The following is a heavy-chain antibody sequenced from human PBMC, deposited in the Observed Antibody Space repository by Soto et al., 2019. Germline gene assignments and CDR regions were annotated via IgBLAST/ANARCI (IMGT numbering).Heavy chain of an antibody. V-gene: IGHV4-39*01. Sequence: SETLSLTCTVPGGSIRSTNYYWGWIRQPPGKGLEWIGSFFYSGTTYYNPSLKSRVTISADTSKNQFSLKLRSVTAADTAVYYCARQSSHIVGVTAIMGAFDIWGQGTMVTVSS. CDR1: GGSIRSTNYY. CDR3: ARQSSHIVGVTAIMGAFDI. J-gene: IGHJ3*02. CDR2: FFYSGTT. D-gene: IGHD2-21*02.